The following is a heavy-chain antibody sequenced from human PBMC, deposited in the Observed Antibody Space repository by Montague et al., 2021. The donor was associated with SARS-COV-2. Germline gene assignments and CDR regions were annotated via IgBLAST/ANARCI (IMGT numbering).Heavy chain of an antibody. D-gene: IGHD3-3*01. CDR2: IYYSGST. CDR3: ARALVPEEWLFGGDYYYRDV. J-gene: IGHJ6*03. CDR1: GGSVSSSNYY. Sequence: SETLSLTCTVSGGSVSSSNYYWGWIRQPPGKGLEWIGYIYYSGSTNYNPSLKSRVTISVDTSKNQFSLKLSSVTAADTAVYYCARALVPEEWLFGGDYYYRDVWGKGTTVTVSS. V-gene: IGHV4-61*01.